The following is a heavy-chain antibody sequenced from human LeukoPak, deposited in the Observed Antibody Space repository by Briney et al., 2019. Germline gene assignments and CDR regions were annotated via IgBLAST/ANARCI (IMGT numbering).Heavy chain of an antibody. D-gene: IGHD3-9*01. J-gene: IGHJ5*02. V-gene: IGHV4-38-2*02. CDR2: IYHSGST. Sequence: SETLSLTCTVSGYSISSGYYWGWIRQPPGKGLEWIGSIYHSGSTYYNPSLKSRVTISVDTSKNQFSLKLSSVTAADAAVYYCAREGWGGLIPYCDILTGYSGWFDPWGQGTLVTVSS. CDR1: GYSISSGYY. CDR3: AREGWGGLIPYCDILTGYSGWFDP.